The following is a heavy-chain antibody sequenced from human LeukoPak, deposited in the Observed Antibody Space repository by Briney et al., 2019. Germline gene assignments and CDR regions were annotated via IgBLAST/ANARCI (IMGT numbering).Heavy chain of an antibody. CDR3: AKDGGLWVSAHWGDS. V-gene: IGHV3-30-3*01. J-gene: IGHJ4*02. CDR2: ISYDGSNK. D-gene: IGHD7-27*01. CDR1: GFTFSSYA. Sequence: GGSLRLSCAASGFTFSSYAMHWVRQAPGKGLEWVAVISYDGSNKYYADSVKGRFTVSKDNSKNTLFLQMNSLRAEDTAVYYCAKDGGLWVSAHWGDSWGRGTLVTVSS.